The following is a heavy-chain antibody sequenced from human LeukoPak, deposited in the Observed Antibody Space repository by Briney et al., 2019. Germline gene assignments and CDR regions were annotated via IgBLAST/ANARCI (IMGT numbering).Heavy chain of an antibody. J-gene: IGHJ5*02. CDR1: GASIRSNY. D-gene: IGHD3/OR15-3a*01. Sequence: SETLSLTCTVSGASIRSNYWSWIRQPPGKGLEWIGYIQYSGNINYNPSLKSRVTMSVDTSKNQFSLNLNSVTAADTAVYYCARGGLPRENWFDPWGQGTLVTVSS. V-gene: IGHV4-59*01. CDR2: IQYSGNI. CDR3: ARGGLPRENWFDP.